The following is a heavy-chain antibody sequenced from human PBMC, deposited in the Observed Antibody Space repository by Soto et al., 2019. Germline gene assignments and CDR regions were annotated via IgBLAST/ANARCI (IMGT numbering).Heavy chain of an antibody. V-gene: IGHV1-69*12. CDR1: GGTFSTSA. Sequence: QVQLVQSGAEVKKPGSSVKVSCKSSGGTFSTSAISWVRQAPGQGLEWVGGIMPVFPTPDYAQKFQVRVTITADESTTTTSLELTGLRPDDTVVYYCARDKDRQQLGGNYYYSLDVWGQGTAITVSS. CDR3: ARDKDRQQLGGNYYYSLDV. D-gene: IGHD3-3*02. CDR2: IMPVFPTP. J-gene: IGHJ6*02.